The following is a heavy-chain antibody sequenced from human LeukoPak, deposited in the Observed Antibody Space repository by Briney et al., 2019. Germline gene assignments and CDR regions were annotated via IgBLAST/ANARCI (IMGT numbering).Heavy chain of an antibody. CDR2: INPNSGGT. D-gene: IGHD6-13*01. V-gene: IGHV1-2*02. J-gene: IGHJ4*02. CDR1: GYTFTGYY. CDR3: ARDMRHFLVSYRRQADY. Sequence: PGASVKVSCKASGYTFTGYYMHWVRQAPGQGLEWMGWINPNSGGTIYAQKFQGRVTMTRDTSISTAYMELSGLRSDDTAVYYCARDMRHFLVSYRRQADYWGQGTLVTVSS.